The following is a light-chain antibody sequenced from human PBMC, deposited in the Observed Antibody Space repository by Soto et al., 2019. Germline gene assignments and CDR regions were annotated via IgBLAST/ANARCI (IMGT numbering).Light chain of an antibody. CDR3: QQYNNWPPTWT. Sequence: EIVMTQSPATLSVSPGERATLSCRASQSVSSNLAWYQQKPGQAPRLLIYGASTRATGIPARFSGSGSGTEFTLPISSLQSEDFAVYYCQQYNNWPPTWTFGQGTKVEI. CDR2: GAS. J-gene: IGKJ1*01. CDR1: QSVSSN. V-gene: IGKV3-15*01.